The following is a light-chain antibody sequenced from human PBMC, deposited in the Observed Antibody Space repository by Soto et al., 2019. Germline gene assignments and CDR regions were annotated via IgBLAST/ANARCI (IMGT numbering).Light chain of an antibody. CDR1: SSDVGLYNY. Sequence: QSALTQTASVCGSRGQPITISCTGTSSDVGLYNYVSWYQHHPGKAPKLMIYDVSDRPSGVSNRFSGSKSGNPASLTISGLQADDEGAYYCSSYTSTTTVQFGGGTQLTVL. CDR2: DVS. V-gene: IGLV2-14*01. J-gene: IGLJ7*01. CDR3: SSYTSTTTVQ.